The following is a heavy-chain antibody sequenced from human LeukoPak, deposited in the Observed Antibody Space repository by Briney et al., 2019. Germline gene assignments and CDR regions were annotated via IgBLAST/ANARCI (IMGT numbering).Heavy chain of an antibody. D-gene: IGHD2-15*01. V-gene: IGHV4-38-2*01. Sequence: SETLSLTCAVSGYSISSGHYWGWIRQPPGKGLEWIGSIYRSGSTYYNPSLKSRVTISVDMSKNQFSLKLSSVTAADTAVYYCARQAGYCSGGSCYGGWFDPWGQGTLVTVSS. CDR3: ARQAGYCSGGSCYGGWFDP. J-gene: IGHJ5*02. CDR1: GYSISSGHY. CDR2: IYRSGST.